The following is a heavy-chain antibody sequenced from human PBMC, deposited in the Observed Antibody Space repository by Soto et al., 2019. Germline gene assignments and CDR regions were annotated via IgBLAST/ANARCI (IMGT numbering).Heavy chain of an antibody. Sequence: EVELVETGGGLIQPGGSLRLSCAVSGFTVSSNSMSWVRQAPWKGLEWFSLIYADGGTYYGDSVKGRFTISRDTSKNTVSLQMTSLRADDTAVYYCARDNSILGAPFQDWGQGTLVTVSS. D-gene: IGHD3-16*01. V-gene: IGHV3-53*02. CDR1: GFTVSSNS. J-gene: IGHJ1*01. CDR3: ARDNSILGAPFQD. CDR2: IYADGGT.